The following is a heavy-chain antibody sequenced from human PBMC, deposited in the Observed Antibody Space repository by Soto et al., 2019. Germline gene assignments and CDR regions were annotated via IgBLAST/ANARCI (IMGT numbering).Heavy chain of an antibody. Sequence: GGSLRLSCAASGFTFSSYSMNWVRQAPGKGLEWVSSISSSSSYIYYADSVKGRFTISRDNSKNTLYLQMNSLRAEDTAVYYCARNYQQNSGWPHAPIMDVWGQGTTVTVSS. J-gene: IGHJ6*02. D-gene: IGHD6-19*01. CDR1: GFTFSSYS. V-gene: IGHV3-21*01. CDR2: ISSSSSYI. CDR3: ARNYQQNSGWPHAPIMDV.